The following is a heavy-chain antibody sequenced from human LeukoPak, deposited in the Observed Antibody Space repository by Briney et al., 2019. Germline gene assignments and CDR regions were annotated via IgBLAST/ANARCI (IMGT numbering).Heavy chain of an antibody. J-gene: IGHJ4*02. CDR2: ISGSGGST. D-gene: IGHD2-2*01. CDR3: ARPYLYCSSTSCYLKGYYFDY. V-gene: IGHV3-23*01. CDR1: GFTFSSYA. Sequence: PGGSLRLSCAASGFTFSSYAMSWVRQAPGKGLEWVSAISGSGGSTYYADSVKGRFTISRDNSKNTLYLQMNSLRAEDTAAYYCARPYLYCSSTSCYLKGYYFDYWGQGTLVTVSS.